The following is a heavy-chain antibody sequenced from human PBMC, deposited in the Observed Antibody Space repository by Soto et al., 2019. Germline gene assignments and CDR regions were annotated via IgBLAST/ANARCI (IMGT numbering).Heavy chain of an antibody. J-gene: IGHJ4*02. CDR1: GFTFSSYG. D-gene: IGHD4-17*01. V-gene: IGHV3-30*18. Sequence: PGGSLRLSCAASGFTFSSYGMHWVRQAPGKGLEWVAVISYDGSEKYYRDSVKGRFTISRDNSKNALFLQMNSLRAEDAAVYYCAKDLWRGYYGPLDYWGQGTLVTVSS. CDR3: AKDLWRGYYGPLDY. CDR2: ISYDGSEK.